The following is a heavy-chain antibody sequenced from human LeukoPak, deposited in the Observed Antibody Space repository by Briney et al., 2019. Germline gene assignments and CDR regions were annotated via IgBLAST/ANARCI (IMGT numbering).Heavy chain of an antibody. Sequence: GGSLRLSCAASGFTFSSYSMNWVRQAPGKGLEWVSSISSSSSYIYYADSVKGRFTISRDNAKNSLYLQLNSLRAEDTAVYYCAREDSYDNYGMDVWGQGTTVTVSS. CDR3: AREDSYDNYGMDV. CDR1: GFTFSSYS. J-gene: IGHJ6*02. CDR2: ISSSSSYI. V-gene: IGHV3-21*01. D-gene: IGHD5-18*01.